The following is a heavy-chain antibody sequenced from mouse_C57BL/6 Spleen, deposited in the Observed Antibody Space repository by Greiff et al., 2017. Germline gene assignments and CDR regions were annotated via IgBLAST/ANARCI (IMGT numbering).Heavy chain of an antibody. J-gene: IGHJ2*01. Sequence: VNVVESGPGLVAPSQSLSITCTVSGFSLTSYAISWVRQPPGKGLEWLGVIWNGGSTNYNSALKSRLSLSKDNSKSQVFIKRSSLQTEDTAKYYCARYYYGSSYFDYWGQGTTLTVSS. CDR3: ARYYYGSSYFDY. V-gene: IGHV2-9-1*01. D-gene: IGHD1-1*01. CDR1: GFSLTSYA. CDR2: IWNGGST.